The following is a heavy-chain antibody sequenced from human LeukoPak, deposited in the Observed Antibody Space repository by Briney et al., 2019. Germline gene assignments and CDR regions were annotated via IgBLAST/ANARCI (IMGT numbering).Heavy chain of an antibody. CDR3: ARQYGGYDYFDY. J-gene: IGHJ4*02. V-gene: IGHV3-23*01. CDR1: GFTFSIYA. Sequence: GGSLRLSCAASGFTFSIYAMSWVRQAPGKGLEWVSAISGSGGSTYYADSVKGRFTISRDKSKNTLYLQVSSLRADDTAVYYCARQYGGYDYFDYWGQGTLVTVSS. CDR2: ISGSGGST. D-gene: IGHD5-12*01.